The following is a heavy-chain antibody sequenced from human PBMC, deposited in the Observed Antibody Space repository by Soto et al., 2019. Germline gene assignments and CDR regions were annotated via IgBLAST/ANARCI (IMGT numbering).Heavy chain of an antibody. V-gene: IGHV1-2*04. D-gene: IGHD6-19*01. CDR1: GYTFTGYY. Sequence: QVQLVQSGAEVKKPGASVKVSCKASGYTFTGYYMHWVRQAPGQGLEGRGGINPNSGGTNYAQKFQGWVTMTWDTSISTAYMELSRLRSDDTAVYYCARVGSSGWYPTGWYFDLWGRGTLVTVSS. CDR3: ARVGSSGWYPTGWYFDL. J-gene: IGHJ2*01. CDR2: INPNSGGT.